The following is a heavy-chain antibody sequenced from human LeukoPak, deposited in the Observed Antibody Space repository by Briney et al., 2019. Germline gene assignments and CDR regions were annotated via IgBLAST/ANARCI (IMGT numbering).Heavy chain of an antibody. D-gene: IGHD4-17*01. Sequence: ESVPTLVKPTQTLTLTCTVSGFSLNTSGVGVGWIRQPPGKALEWLALIYWDDDKRYSPSLKRRLTIAKDTSTNQVVLTMNNMDPVDTATYYCAHRLGYGDYVGHWGQGTLVTVSS. CDR1: GFSLNTSGVG. CDR2: IYWDDDK. V-gene: IGHV2-5*02. CDR3: AHRLGYGDYVGH. J-gene: IGHJ4*02.